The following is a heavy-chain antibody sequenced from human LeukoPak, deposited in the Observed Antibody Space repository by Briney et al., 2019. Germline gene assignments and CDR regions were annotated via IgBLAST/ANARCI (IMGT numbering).Heavy chain of an antibody. J-gene: IGHJ4*02. V-gene: IGHV4-59*01. CDR1: GNSISSFF. D-gene: IGHD1-1*01. CDR3: ARDLELERNRWNYFES. CDR2: MHYSGDT. Sequence: PSETLSLTCTVSGNSISSFFWSWIRQPPGKGLEWIGSMHYSGDTKYNPSLRSRVSLSIDTSKQRFSLRLSSVTAADTAAYYCARDLELERNRWNYFESWGQGALVTVSS.